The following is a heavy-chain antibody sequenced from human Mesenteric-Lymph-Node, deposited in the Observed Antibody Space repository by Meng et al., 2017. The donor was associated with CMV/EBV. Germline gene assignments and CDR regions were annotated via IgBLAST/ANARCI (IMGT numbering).Heavy chain of an antibody. D-gene: IGHD5-18*01. J-gene: IGHJ4*02. CDR1: GYSISNTNW. Sequence: CAVSGYSISNTNWWGWLRQPPGKGLEWIGYIYYSGYTYYNPSLKSRVTMSVDTSKNQFSLRLSSVTAVDTAVYYCARTAQGNTAMVDYWGQGTLVTVSS. V-gene: IGHV4-28*01. CDR2: IYYSGYT. CDR3: ARTAQGNTAMVDY.